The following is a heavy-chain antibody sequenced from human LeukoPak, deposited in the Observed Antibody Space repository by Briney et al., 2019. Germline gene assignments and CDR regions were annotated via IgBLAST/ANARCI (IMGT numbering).Heavy chain of an antibody. CDR2: IYYSGST. CDR3: ARGRELNYFDY. D-gene: IGHD1-26*01. V-gene: IGHV4-39*07. CDR1: GGSISSSSYY. J-gene: IGHJ4*02. Sequence: PSETLSLTCTVSGGSISSSSYYWGWIRQPPGKGLEWIGSIYYSGSTYYNPSLKSRVTISVDTSKNQFSLKLSSVTAADTAVYYCARGRELNYFDYWGQGTLVTVSS.